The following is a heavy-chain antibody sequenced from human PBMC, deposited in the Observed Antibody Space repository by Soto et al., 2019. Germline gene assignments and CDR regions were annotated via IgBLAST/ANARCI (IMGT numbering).Heavy chain of an antibody. D-gene: IGHD6-13*01. Sequence: GGSLRLSCAASGFAFRSFTMNWVRQAPGKGLEWVSTISSNSAYIYYTDALRGRFTISRDNAKNSLHLQMNSLRAEDTAVYYCTRDASRDSSARGWFDPWGPEPWPPSPQ. J-gene: IGHJ5*02. CDR3: TRDASRDSSARGWFDP. V-gene: IGHV3-21*01. CDR1: GFAFRSFT. CDR2: ISSNSAYI.